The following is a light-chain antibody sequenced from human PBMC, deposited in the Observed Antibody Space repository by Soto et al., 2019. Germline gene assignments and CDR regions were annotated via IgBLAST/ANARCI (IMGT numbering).Light chain of an antibody. CDR1: QSVSSN. CDR3: QQYNNGYT. Sequence: EIVMTQSPATLSVSPGERATLSCRASQSVSSNLAWYQQKPGQAPRLLIYGASTRATGIPARFSGSGSGTEFTLTFSSLQSEDFAVYYCQQYNNGYTFGQGTKLELK. J-gene: IGKJ2*01. CDR2: GAS. V-gene: IGKV3-15*01.